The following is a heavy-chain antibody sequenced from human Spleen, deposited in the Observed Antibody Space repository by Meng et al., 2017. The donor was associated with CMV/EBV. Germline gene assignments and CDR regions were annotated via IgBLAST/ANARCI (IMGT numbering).Heavy chain of an antibody. CDR2: IYYIGST. Sequence: SSGSSYWSWLRQPPGKGLEWIGYIYYIGSTNYNPSLKSRVIISVDTSRNQFSLKLSSVTAADTAVYYCARGFRYCSTTSCYSWYFDLWGRGTLVTVSS. J-gene: IGHJ2*01. CDR1: SSGSSY. V-gene: IGHV4-61*01. D-gene: IGHD2-2*01. CDR3: ARGFRYCSTTSCYSWYFDL.